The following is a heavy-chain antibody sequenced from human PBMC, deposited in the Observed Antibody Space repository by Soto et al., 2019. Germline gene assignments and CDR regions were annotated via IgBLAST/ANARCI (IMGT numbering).Heavy chain of an antibody. CDR1: GGSIGSYS. J-gene: IGHJ5*02. Sequence: PSETLSLTCTVSGGSIGSYSCSWTRQPAGKGLEWIGRIHSSGSTNYNPTLKSRVSKSVDTSKNQFSLKLSSVTAADTAVYYCAREGGYEGSGQYRNWFDPWAQGTQVTVSS. V-gene: IGHV4-4*07. CDR2: IHSSGST. D-gene: IGHD3-3*01. CDR3: AREGGYEGSGQYRNWFDP.